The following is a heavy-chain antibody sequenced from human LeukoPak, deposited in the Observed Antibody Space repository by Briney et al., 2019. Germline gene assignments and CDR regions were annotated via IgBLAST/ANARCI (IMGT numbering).Heavy chain of an antibody. V-gene: IGHV3-23*01. CDR1: GFSFSSYA. D-gene: IGHD1-1*01. CDR2: ISGSGGGT. J-gene: IGHJ6*03. Sequence: GGSLRLSCAASGFSFSSYAMSWVRQAPGKGLEWVAIISGSGGGTYYADSVKGRFTVSRDFFTSTLALQMTSLRAEDTAVYYCAKGAVESLDYYFYMEVWGKGTTVTVSS. CDR3: AKGAVESLDYYFYMEV.